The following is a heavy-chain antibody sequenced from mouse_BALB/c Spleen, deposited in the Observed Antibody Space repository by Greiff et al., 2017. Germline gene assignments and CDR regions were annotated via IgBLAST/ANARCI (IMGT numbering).Heavy chain of an antibody. D-gene: IGHD1-1*02. CDR1: GFSLTGYG. CDR2: IWGDGST. Sequence: VQGVESGPGLVAPSQSLSITCTVSGFSLTGYGVNWVRQPPGKGLEWLGMIWGDGSTDYNSALKSRLSISKDNSKSQVFLKMNSLQTDDTARYYCARDGGRLNYAMDYWGQGTSVTVSS. J-gene: IGHJ4*01. V-gene: IGHV2-6-7*01. CDR3: ARDGGRLNYAMDY.